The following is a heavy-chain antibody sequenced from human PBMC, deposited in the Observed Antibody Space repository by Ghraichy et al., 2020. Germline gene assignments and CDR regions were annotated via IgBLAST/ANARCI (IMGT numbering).Heavy chain of an antibody. CDR2: IYDSGST. J-gene: IGHJ4*02. V-gene: IGHV4-39*01. Sequence: SETLSLTCTVSGGSISCSSYYWGWIRQPPGKGLEWIGSIYDSGSTYYNPSLKSRVTISVDTSKNQFSLKLSSVTAADTAVYYCAKHRTKIVVAGFDYWGQGTLVTVPS. CDR1: GGSISCSSYY. CDR3: AKHRTKIVVAGFDY. D-gene: IGHD2-15*01.